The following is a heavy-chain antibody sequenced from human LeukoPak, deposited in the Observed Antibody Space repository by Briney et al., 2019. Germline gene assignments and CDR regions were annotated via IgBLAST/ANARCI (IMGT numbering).Heavy chain of an antibody. V-gene: IGHV3-23*01. J-gene: IGHJ4*02. CDR3: VANGPLTY. D-gene: IGHD2-8*01. Sequence: GGSLRLPCVASEFTFSNYAMSWVRQAPGKGLEWVSGISGSGGTTYYADSVKGRFTISRDNLWNTVSLQMNSLRAEDTAVYCCVANGPLTYWGQGTLVTVSS. CDR1: EFTFSNYA. CDR2: ISGSGGTT.